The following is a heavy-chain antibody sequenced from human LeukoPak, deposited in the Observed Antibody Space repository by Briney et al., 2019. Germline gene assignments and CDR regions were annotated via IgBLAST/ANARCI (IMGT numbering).Heavy chain of an antibody. V-gene: IGHV1-18*01. Sequence: ASVKVSCKASGYTFTSYGISWVRQAPGQGLEWMGWISAYNGNTNYAQKLQGRVTMTTDTSTSTAYMELRSLRSDDTAVYYCARVGYCSSTTCSYAFDYWGQRTLVTVSS. CDR3: ARVGYCSSTTCSYAFDY. CDR1: GYTFTSYG. D-gene: IGHD2-2*03. J-gene: IGHJ4*02. CDR2: ISAYNGNT.